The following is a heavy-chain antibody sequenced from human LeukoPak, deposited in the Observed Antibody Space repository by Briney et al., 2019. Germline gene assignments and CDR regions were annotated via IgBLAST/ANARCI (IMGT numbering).Heavy chain of an antibody. J-gene: IGHJ4*02. Sequence: SETLSLTCAVSGYSISSGYYWGWIRQPPGKGLEWIGEINHSGSTNYNPSLKSRVTISVDTSKNQFSLKLSSVTAADTAVYYCARGRRVGNRPFDYWGQGTLVTVSS. CDR1: GYSISSGYY. D-gene: IGHD6-6*01. V-gene: IGHV4-38-2*01. CDR3: ARGRRVGNRPFDY. CDR2: INHSGST.